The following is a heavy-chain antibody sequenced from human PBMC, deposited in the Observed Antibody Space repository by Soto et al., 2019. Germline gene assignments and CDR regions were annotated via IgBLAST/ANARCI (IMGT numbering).Heavy chain of an antibody. Sequence: ASVKVSCKASGYTFTGYYIHWVRQAPGQGLEWMGWINPNSGGTNYAQKFQGWVTMTRDTSISTAYMELSRLRSDDTAVYYCARALSRTAFDIWGQGTMVTVSS. CDR2: INPNSGGT. CDR1: GYTFTGYY. V-gene: IGHV1-2*04. CDR3: ARALSRTAFDI. J-gene: IGHJ3*02.